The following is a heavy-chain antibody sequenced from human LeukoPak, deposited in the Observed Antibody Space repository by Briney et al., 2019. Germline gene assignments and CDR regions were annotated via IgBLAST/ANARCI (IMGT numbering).Heavy chain of an antibody. V-gene: IGHV4-39*01. J-gene: IGHJ4*02. CDR1: GGSISSSSYY. Sequence: PSETLSLTCTVSGGSISSSSYYWGWIRQPPGKGLEWIGNIYYSGSTYYNPSPKSRVTISVDTSKNQFSLKLSSVTAADTAVYYCASKSGSYPFDYWGQGTLVTVSS. D-gene: IGHD1-26*01. CDR3: ASKSGSYPFDY. CDR2: IYYSGST.